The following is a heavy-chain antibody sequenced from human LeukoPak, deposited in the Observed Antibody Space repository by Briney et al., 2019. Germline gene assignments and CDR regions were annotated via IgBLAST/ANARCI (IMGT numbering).Heavy chain of an antibody. CDR3: AAAITMVRGVTQDY. V-gene: IGHV3-48*04. CDR2: ISSSSSTI. D-gene: IGHD3-10*01. CDR1: GFTFSSYS. Sequence: GGSLRLSCAASGFTFSSYSMNWVRQAPGKGLERVSYISSSSSTIYYADSVKGRFTISRDNAKNSLYLQMNSLRAEDTAVYYCAAAITMVRGVTQDYWGQGTLVTVSS. J-gene: IGHJ4*02.